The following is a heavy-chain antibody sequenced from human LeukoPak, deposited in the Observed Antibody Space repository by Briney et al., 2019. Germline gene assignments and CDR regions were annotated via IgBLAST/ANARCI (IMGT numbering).Heavy chain of an antibody. CDR2: INPSTGST. CDR3: ARGVHIRVYDSNPHYGHY. V-gene: IGHV1-46*01. J-gene: IGHJ4*02. D-gene: IGHD3-22*01. CDR1: GYTFTSYG. Sequence: ASVKVSCKASGYTFTSYGISWVRQAPGQGLELMGIINPSTGSTSYSQKFQGRVTMTRDMSTSTVYMELSSLRSEDTALYYCARGVHIRVYDSNPHYGHYWGQGTLVTVSS.